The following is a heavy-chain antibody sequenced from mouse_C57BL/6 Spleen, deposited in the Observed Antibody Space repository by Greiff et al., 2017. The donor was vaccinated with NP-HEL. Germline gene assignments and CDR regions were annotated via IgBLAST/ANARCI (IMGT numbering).Heavy chain of an antibody. CDR1: GYSITSGYD. CDR2: ISYSGST. Sequence: EVQVVESGPGMVKPSQSLSLTCTVTGYSITSGYDWHWIRHFPGNKLEWMGYISYSGSTNYNPSLKSRISITHDTSKNHFFLKLNSVTTEDTATYYCARGWDYDYAMDYWGQGTSVTVSS. J-gene: IGHJ4*01. V-gene: IGHV3-1*01. CDR3: ARGWDYDYAMDY. D-gene: IGHD2-4*01.